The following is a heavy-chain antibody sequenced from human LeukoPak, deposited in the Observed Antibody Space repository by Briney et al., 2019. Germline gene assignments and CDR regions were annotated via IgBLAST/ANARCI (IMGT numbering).Heavy chain of an antibody. V-gene: IGHV1-2*02. CDR1: GYTFTGYY. Sequence: ASVKVSCKASGYTFTGYYMHWVRQAPGQGLEWMGWINPNSGGKNYAQKFQGRVTMTRDTSISTAYMELSRLRSDDTAVYYCARDRGMAAACDNDHDYWGQGTLVTVSS. D-gene: IGHD6-13*01. CDR2: INPNSGGK. J-gene: IGHJ4*02. CDR3: ARDRGMAAACDNDHDY.